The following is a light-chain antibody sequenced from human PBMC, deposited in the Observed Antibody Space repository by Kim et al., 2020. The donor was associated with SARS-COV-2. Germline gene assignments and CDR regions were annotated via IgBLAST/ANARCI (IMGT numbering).Light chain of an antibody. CDR3: SSYTAASTWV. CDR2: DVT. J-gene: IGLJ2*01. CDR1: SSDIGGYKS. Sequence: GQSITISFIGSSSDIGGYKSVSWYQQHPGKPPKLMISDVTKRPSGVSNRFSGSKSGNTASLTISGLQADDEADYYCSSYTAASTWVFGGGTKVTVL. V-gene: IGLV2-14*03.